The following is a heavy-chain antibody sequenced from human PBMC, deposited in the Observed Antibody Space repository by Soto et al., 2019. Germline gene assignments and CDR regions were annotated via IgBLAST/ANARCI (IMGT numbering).Heavy chain of an antibody. CDR2: ISSGSNT. CDR3: EKASATGKSDGMDV. CDR1: GFPFSSYA. J-gene: IGHJ6*02. D-gene: IGHD7-27*01. Sequence: EVQLLESGGGLVQPGGSLRLSCVASGFPFSSYAMSWVRQTPGRGLECVSSISSGSNTYYTDSVRGRFTISRDNSKNSLYLQMSSLRPDVTALYYCEKASATGKSDGMDVWGQGTRVSVSS. V-gene: IGHV3-23*01.